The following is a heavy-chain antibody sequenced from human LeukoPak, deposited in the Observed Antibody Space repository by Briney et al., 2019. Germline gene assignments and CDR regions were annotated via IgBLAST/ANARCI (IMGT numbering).Heavy chain of an antibody. Sequence: SETLSLTCTVSGGSVTGYYWTWIRQPAGKGLEWIGRIFTDGGTSYNPSLKSRVTMSVDTSKNQFSLKLSSVTAADTAVYYCARNENIMWFYRWGQGTLVTVSS. J-gene: IGHJ5*02. V-gene: IGHV4-4*07. CDR3: ARNENIMWFYR. CDR1: GGSVTGYY. CDR2: IFTDGGT. D-gene: IGHD2/OR15-2a*01.